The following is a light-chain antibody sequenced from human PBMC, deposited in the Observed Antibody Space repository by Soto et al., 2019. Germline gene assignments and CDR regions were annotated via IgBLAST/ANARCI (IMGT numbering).Light chain of an antibody. J-gene: IGKJ1*01. CDR3: QQYHGYSLT. Sequence: DIQMTQSPSTLSASVGDRVTITCRASQSISSWLAWYQQKPGKAPKVLIFDASSLESGVPSRFSGSGSATEFTLTISSLQPDDFATYYCQQYHGYSLTFGQGTKVDIK. V-gene: IGKV1-5*01. CDR1: QSISSW. CDR2: DAS.